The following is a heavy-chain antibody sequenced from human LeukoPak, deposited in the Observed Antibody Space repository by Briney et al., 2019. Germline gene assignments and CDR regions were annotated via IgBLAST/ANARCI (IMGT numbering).Heavy chain of an antibody. CDR3: ARGYCSSTSCYYLAY. CDR1: GFTFSSYA. J-gene: IGHJ4*02. CDR2: ISYDGSNK. D-gene: IGHD2-2*01. V-gene: IGHV3-30-3*01. Sequence: PGGSLRLSCAASGFTFSSYAMHWVRQAPGKGLEWVAVISYDGSNKYYADSVKGRFIISRDNSKNTLYLQMNSLRAEDTAVYYCARGYCSSTSCYYLAYWGQGTLVTVSS.